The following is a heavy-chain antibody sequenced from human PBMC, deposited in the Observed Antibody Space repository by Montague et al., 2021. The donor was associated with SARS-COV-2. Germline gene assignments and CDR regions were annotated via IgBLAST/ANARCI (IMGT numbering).Heavy chain of an antibody. CDR1: GGSISSYY. D-gene: IGHD3-3*01. CDR3: ARAGITIFGVVTNFDY. V-gene: IGHV4-31*03. J-gene: IGHJ4*02. Sequence: SQTLSLTCTVSGGSISSYYWSWIRQHPGKGLEWIGYIYYSGSTYYNPSLKSRVTISVDTSKNQFSLELSSVTAADTAVYYCARAGITIFGVVTNFDYWGQGALVTVSS. CDR2: IYYSGST.